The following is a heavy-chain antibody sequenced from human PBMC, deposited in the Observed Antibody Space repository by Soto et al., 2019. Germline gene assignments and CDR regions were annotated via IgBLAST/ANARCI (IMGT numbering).Heavy chain of an antibody. J-gene: IGHJ4*02. CDR1: GFTFSNYA. CDR3: AKGDQERQWVFLHN. D-gene: IGHD2-8*01. V-gene: IGHV3-23*01. CDR2: IRGSGAET. Sequence: EVQLLESGGGLVQPGGSLRLSCVASGFTFSNYAMTWVRQAPGKGMEWVSAIRGSGAETFYGDSVRGRFTISRDNSKRTLYLQMNSLRAEVTAVYYCAKGDQERQWVFLHNWGQGTLVTVSS.